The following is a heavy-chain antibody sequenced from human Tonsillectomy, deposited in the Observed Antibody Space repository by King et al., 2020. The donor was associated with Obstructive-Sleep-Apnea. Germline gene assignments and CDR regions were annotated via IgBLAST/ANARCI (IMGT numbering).Heavy chain of an antibody. Sequence: VQLVESGAEVKKPGASVKVSCKASGYTFTGYYMHWVRQAPGQGLEWMGWINAKSGGTSYAQKFQGRVTMTRDTSISTAYMELSRLRFDDTAIYYCASRPDTAMLYFFDYWGQGTLVTVSS. V-gene: IGHV1-2*02. J-gene: IGHJ4*02. D-gene: IGHD5-18*01. CDR1: GYTFTGYY. CDR3: ASRPDTAMLYFFDY. CDR2: INAKSGGT.